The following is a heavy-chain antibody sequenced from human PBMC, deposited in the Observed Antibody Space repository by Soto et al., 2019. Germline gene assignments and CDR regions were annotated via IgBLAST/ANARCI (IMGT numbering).Heavy chain of an antibody. Sequence: EVQLVESGGGLVQPGGSLRLSCAASGFTFSSFWMHWVRQAPGEGLVWVSRINSDGSNTSYADSVKGRFTISRDNAKNTLYLQMTSLRAEDTAVYYCARGGVPAAMSYWGQGTLVTVSS. D-gene: IGHD2-2*01. J-gene: IGHJ4*02. CDR2: INSDGSNT. V-gene: IGHV3-74*01. CDR1: GFTFSSFW. CDR3: ARGGVPAAMSY.